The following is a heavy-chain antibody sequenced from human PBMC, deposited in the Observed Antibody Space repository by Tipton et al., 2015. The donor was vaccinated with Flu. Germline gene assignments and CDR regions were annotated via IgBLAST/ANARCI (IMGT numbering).Heavy chain of an antibody. D-gene: IGHD1-1*01. CDR2: ISSGGRSI. V-gene: IGHV3-48*03. CDR1: GFSIATHD. J-gene: IGHJ3*01. Sequence: SLRLSCAPSGFSIATHDMTWARQAPGKGLEWLSYISSGGRSIYFADSVKGRFTISRDNAKKSVYLQMHSLRAEDTALYYCARAQTSGYAFDVWGQGTMVIVSS. CDR3: ARAQTSGYAFDV.